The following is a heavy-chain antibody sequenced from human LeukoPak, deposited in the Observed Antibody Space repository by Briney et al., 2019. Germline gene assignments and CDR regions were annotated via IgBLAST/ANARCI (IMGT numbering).Heavy chain of an antibody. CDR3: ARAQLWSYDY. CDR2: TYYRSKWYN. Sequence: SQTLSLTCAFSGDSVSSNSAAWNWIRQSPSRGLEWLGRTYYRSKWYNDYAVSVKSRIIINPDTSKNQLSLQLNSVTPEDTAVYYCARAQLWSYDYWGQGTLVTVSP. J-gene: IGHJ4*02. D-gene: IGHD5-18*01. CDR1: GDSVSSNSAA. V-gene: IGHV6-1*01.